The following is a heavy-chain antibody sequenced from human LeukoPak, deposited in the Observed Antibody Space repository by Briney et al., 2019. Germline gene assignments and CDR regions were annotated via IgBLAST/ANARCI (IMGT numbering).Heavy chain of an antibody. CDR3: ARGLDYDILTF. V-gene: IGHV3-23*01. CDR1: GFTFSSYA. CDR2: ISGSGDNT. D-gene: IGHD3-9*01. J-gene: IGHJ4*02. Sequence: GGSLRLSCAASGFTFSSYAMSWVRQVPGKGLEWVSVISGSGDNTYYADSVKGRFTISRDNSKNMLYLQMDSLRAEDTAIYYCARGLDYDILTFWGQGTLVTVSS.